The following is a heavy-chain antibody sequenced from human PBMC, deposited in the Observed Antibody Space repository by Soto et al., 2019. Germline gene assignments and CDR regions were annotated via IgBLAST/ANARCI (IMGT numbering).Heavy chain of an antibody. D-gene: IGHD3-3*01. J-gene: IGHJ4*02. Sequence: ASVKVSCKASGYTFTSYAMHWVRQAPGQRLEWMGWINAGNGNTKYSQKFQGRVTITRDTSASTAYMELSSLRSEDTAVYYCAILRFLEWLDPPAAGYWGQGTLVTVSS. CDR2: INAGNGNT. V-gene: IGHV1-3*01. CDR1: GYTFTSYA. CDR3: AILRFLEWLDPPAAGY.